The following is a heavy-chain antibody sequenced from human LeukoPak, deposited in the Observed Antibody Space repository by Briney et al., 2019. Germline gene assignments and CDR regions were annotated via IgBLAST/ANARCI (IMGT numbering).Heavy chain of an antibody. CDR1: GGSISSYY. CDR3: ARGTITTVTDS. Sequence: SETLSLTCTVSGGSISSYYWSWVRQPPGKGLEWVGEIYLRGNTNYNPSLESRVTISVDESKTQLSLRLESVTAADTAVDYCARGTITTVTDSWGPGTLVTVSS. J-gene: IGHJ4*02. CDR2: IYLRGNT. D-gene: IGHD4-17*01. V-gene: IGHV4-59*12.